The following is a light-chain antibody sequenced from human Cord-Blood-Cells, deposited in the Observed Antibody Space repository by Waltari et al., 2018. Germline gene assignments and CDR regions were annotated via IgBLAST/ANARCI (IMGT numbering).Light chain of an antibody. V-gene: IGKV1-5*01. CDR3: QQYNSYST. CDR2: DAS. Sequence: DIQMTQSPPTFSASVGDRVPITCRASQSIRSLLAWYQQKPGKAPKLLIYDASSLESGVPSRFSGSGSGTEVTLTIRSLQPDDFATYYCQQYNSYSTFGQGTKLEIK. CDR1: QSIRSL. J-gene: IGKJ2*01.